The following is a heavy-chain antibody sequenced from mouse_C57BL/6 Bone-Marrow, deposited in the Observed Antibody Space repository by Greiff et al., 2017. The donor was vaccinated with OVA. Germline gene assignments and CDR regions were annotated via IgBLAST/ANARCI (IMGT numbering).Heavy chain of an antibody. CDR1: GYAFSSYW. CDR2: IYPGDGDT. V-gene: IGHV1-80*01. D-gene: IGHD1-1*01. J-gene: IGHJ2*01. CDR3: ARAGSGY. Sequence: QVTLKESGAELVKPGASVTISCKASGYAFSSYWMNWVKQRPGKGLEWIGQIYPGDGDTTYNGKFKGKATLTADKSSSTAYMQLSSPASEDSAVYFCARAGSGYWGQGTTLTVSS.